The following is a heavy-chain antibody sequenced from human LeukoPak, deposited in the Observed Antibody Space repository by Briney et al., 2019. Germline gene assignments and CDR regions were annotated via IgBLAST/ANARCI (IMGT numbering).Heavy chain of an antibody. CDR3: VRGWYGGFGAFDI. D-gene: IGHD6-19*01. Sequence: GGSLRPSCAASGFTFSSYGMHWVRQAPGKGLEWVAVISYDGSNKYYADSVKGRFTISRDNSKNTLYLQMNSLRAEDTAVYYCVRGWYGGFGAFDIWGQGTMVTVSS. V-gene: IGHV3-30*03. CDR2: ISYDGSNK. CDR1: GFTFSSYG. J-gene: IGHJ3*02.